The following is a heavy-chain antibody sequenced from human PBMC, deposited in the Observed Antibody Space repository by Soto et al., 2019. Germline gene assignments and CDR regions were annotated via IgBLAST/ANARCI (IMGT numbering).Heavy chain of an antibody. CDR2: IYPGDSDT. J-gene: IGHJ6*02. CDR1: GYSFTSYW. V-gene: IGHV5-51*01. CDR3: ARSVVVAAGDRGYSYGYYYYYGMDV. D-gene: IGHD5-18*01. Sequence: PGESLKISCKGSGYSFTSYWIGWVRQMPGKGLEWMGIIYPGDSDTRYSPSFQGQVTISADKSISTAYLQWSSLKASDTAMYYCARSVVVAAGDRGYSYGYYYYYGMDVWGQGTTVTVSS.